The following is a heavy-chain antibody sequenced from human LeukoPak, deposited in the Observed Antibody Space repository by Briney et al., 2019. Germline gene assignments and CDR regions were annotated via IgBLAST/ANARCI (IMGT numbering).Heavy chain of an antibody. CDR3: AKDEGYYDSSGYWRD. J-gene: IGHJ4*02. CDR1: GFTFSSYG. Sequence: PGGSLRLSCAASGFTFSSYGMHWVRQAPGKGLEWVAFMSSDGTNKHYVDSVKGRFTISRDSSKNTVYLQMNSLRAEDTAVYYCAKDEGYYDSSGYWRDWGQGTLSPSRQ. CDR2: MSSDGTNK. V-gene: IGHV3-30*18. D-gene: IGHD3-22*01.